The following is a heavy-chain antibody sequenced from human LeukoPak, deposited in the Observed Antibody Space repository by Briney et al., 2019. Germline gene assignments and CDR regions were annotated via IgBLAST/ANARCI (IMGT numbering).Heavy chain of an antibody. CDR2: IGTAGDT. V-gene: IGHV3-13*01. CDR3: ASGPAYSSSWYAIDN. D-gene: IGHD6-13*01. CDR1: GFTFTNYD. J-gene: IGHJ4*02. Sequence: GGSLRLSCAASGFTFTNYDMHWVRQAAGKGLEWVSAIGTAGDTYYPGSVKGRFTISRENAKNSLYLQMNSLSAGDTAVYYCASGPAYSSSWYAIDNWGQGTLVTVSS.